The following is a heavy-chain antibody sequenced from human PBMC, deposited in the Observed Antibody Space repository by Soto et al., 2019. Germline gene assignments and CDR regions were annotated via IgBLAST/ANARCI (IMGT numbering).Heavy chain of an antibody. Sequence: EVQLLESGGDLVQPGGSLRLSCAASGFTFSSYAMSWVRQAPGKGLEWVSAISGSGNSPYYADSVKGRFTISRDNSKNTLYLQLNRLRAEDTASYYCAKGRVLVVTANDFDYWGQGTLVTVSS. CDR1: GFTFSSYA. J-gene: IGHJ4*02. CDR3: AKGRVLVVTANDFDY. CDR2: ISGSGNSP. D-gene: IGHD2-21*02. V-gene: IGHV3-23*01.